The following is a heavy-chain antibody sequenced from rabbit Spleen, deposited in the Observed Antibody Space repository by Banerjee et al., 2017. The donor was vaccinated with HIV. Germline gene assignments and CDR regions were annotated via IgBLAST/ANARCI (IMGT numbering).Heavy chain of an antibody. Sequence: QEQLVESGGGLVKPGGSLTLTCTVSGFSFSSNWICWVRQAPGKGLEWNACIDTNDGDTDYANWPKGRFTISKTSSTTVTLQMTSLTAADTATYFCARDTASSFSSYGMDLWGQGTLVTVS. V-gene: IGHV1S45*01. J-gene: IGHJ6*01. CDR1: GFSFSSNW. D-gene: IGHD8-1*01. CDR3: ARDTASSFSSYGMDL. CDR2: IDTNDGDT.